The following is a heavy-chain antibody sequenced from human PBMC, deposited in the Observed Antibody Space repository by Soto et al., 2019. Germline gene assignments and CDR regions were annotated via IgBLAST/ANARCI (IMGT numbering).Heavy chain of an antibody. J-gene: IGHJ6*02. CDR1: GYIFTRYY. CDR3: ARDLAPLYAFWRGYLYYYYGMDV. CDR2: IWYDGSNK. V-gene: IGHV3-33*01. D-gene: IGHD3-3*01. Sequence: SCKASGYIFTRYYMHWVRQAPGKGLEWVAVIWYDGSNKYYADSVKGRFTISRDNSKNTLYLQMNSLRAEDTAVYYGARDLAPLYAFWRGYLYYYYGMDVWGQGTTVTVSS.